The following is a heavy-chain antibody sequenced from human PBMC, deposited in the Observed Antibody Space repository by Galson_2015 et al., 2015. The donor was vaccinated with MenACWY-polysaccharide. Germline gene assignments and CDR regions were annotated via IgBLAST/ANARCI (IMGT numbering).Heavy chain of an antibody. V-gene: IGHV3-74*01. J-gene: IGHJ6*02. CDR3: VRGSSGWKGMDV. CDR2: INPDGTNP. CDR1: GFSFSIYS. D-gene: IGHD6-19*01. Sequence: SLRLSCAASGFSFSIYSMHWVRQAPGKVWVSRINPDGTNPLYADSVKGRFTVSRDNAKSTLYLQLSSLRAEDTGVYYCVRGSSGWKGMDVWGQGTTVTVSS.